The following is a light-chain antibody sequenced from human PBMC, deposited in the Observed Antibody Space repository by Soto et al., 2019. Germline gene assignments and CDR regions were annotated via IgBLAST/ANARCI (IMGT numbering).Light chain of an antibody. V-gene: IGKV3-20*01. Sequence: EIVLTQSPGTRSLSPGERATLSCRASQSVSSSYLTWYQQKPGQAPRLLIYDTSRRATGTPDRFSGSGSWTDFTFTIGRLDPQDFAVYYCQQNGSSPWTFGQGTKVEIK. CDR3: QQNGSSPWT. CDR1: QSVSSSY. J-gene: IGKJ1*01. CDR2: DTS.